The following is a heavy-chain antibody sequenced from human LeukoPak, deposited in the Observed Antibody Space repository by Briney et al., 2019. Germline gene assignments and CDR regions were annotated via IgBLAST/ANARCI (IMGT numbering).Heavy chain of an antibody. V-gene: IGHV1-2*06. CDR1: GYTSTGYY. J-gene: IGHJ4*02. D-gene: IGHD3/OR15-3a*01. Sequence: ASVKVSCKASGYTSTGYYMHWVRQAPGQGLEWMGRINPNSGGTNYAQKFQGRVTMTRDTSISTAYMELSRLRSDDTAVYYCARDPLRTVSFDYWGQGTLVTVSS. CDR2: INPNSGGT. CDR3: ARDPLRTVSFDY.